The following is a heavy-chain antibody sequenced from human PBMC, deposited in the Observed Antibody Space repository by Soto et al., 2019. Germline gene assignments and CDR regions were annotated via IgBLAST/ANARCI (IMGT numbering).Heavy chain of an antibody. J-gene: IGHJ3*02. CDR3: APRKFGSFNIAAFEI. CDR2: ISKSSVTT. D-gene: IGHD3-16*01. CDR1: GFSFSTSE. Sequence: GGSLRLSCAASGFSFSTSEMNWVRQAPGKGLEWISYISKSSVTTHYADSVEGRFTISRDNANNSLFLEMNSLRVEDTALYYCAPRKFGSFNIAAFEIWGQGTMVTVSS. V-gene: IGHV3-48*03.